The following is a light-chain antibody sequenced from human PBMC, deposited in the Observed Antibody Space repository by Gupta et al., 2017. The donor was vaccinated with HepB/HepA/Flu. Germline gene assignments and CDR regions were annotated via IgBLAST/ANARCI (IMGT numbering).Light chain of an antibody. CDR3: CSYGCGRNLV. V-gene: IGLV2-23*02. CDR1: SSDVGTYNL. CDR2: EVG. Sequence: QSALTQPASVSGSPGQSITISCTGTSSDVGTYNLVSWYQQHPGKAPKLIIYEVGKRPSGVSNRFSGSKSGTAASLTISGRQAEDEAEYYCCSYGCGRNLVFGGGTKVTVL. J-gene: IGLJ2*01.